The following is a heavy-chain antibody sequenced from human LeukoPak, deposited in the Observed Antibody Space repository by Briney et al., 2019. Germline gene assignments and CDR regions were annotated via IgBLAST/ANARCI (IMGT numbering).Heavy chain of an antibody. Sequence: GGSLRLSCAASGFTFSNYAMSWVRQAPGKGLEWVSAISGSGGSTYYADSVKGRFTISRDNSKNTLYLQMNSLRVEDTAVYYWAKDQSEEVDWGAFDIWGQGTMVTVSS. CDR1: GFTFSNYA. CDR2: ISGSGGST. CDR3: AKDQSEEVDWGAFDI. V-gene: IGHV3-23*01. J-gene: IGHJ3*02. D-gene: IGHD3-16*01.